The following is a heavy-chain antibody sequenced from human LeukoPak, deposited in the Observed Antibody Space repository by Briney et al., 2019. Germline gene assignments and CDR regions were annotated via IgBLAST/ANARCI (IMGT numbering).Heavy chain of an antibody. J-gene: IGHJ5*02. D-gene: IGHD3-22*01. CDR3: ARGVSEYYYDSSGYYTGSYDP. V-gene: IGHV3-74*01. CDR2: ISSDGSST. CDR1: GFTFSDYW. Sequence: GGSLRLSCAASGFTFSDYWMHWVRQAPGKGLVTVSRISSDGSSTSYADSVKGRFTVSRDNAKNTLYLQMSSLRAEDTAVYYCARGVSEYYYDSSGYYTGSYDPWGQGTLVTVSS.